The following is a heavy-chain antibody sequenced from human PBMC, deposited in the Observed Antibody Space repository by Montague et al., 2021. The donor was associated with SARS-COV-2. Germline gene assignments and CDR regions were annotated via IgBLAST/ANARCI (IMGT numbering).Heavy chain of an antibody. J-gene: IGHJ5*02. CDR3: ARGWEVVVPAAMSWFDP. CDR1: GGSISSSNYY. D-gene: IGHD2-2*01. V-gene: IGHV4-39*01. CDR2: IYYSGST. Sequence: SETLSLTCTVSGGSISSSNYYWGWIRQPPGKGLEWIGIIYYSGSTYYNPSLKSRVTISVDTSKNQFSLKLSSVTAADTAVYYCARGWEVVVPAAMSWFDPWGQGTLVTVSS.